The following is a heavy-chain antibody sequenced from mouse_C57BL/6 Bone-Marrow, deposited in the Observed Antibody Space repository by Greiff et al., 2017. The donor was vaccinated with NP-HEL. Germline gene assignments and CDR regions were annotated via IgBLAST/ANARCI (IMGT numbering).Heavy chain of an antibody. CDR3: ARKAQATFAY. CDR2: IDPSDSYT. Sequence: QVQLQQSGAELVKPGASVKLSCKASGYTFTSYWMQWVKQRPGQGLEWIGEIDPSDSYTNYNQKFKGKATLTVVTSSSTAYMQLSSLTSEDSAVYYCARKAQATFAYWGQGTLVTVSA. V-gene: IGHV1-50*01. CDR1: GYTFTSYW. D-gene: IGHD3-2*02. J-gene: IGHJ3*01.